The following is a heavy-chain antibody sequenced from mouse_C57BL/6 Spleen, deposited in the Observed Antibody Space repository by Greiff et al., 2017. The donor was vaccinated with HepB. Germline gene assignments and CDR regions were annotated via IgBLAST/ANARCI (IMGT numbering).Heavy chain of an antibody. CDR1: GYTFTSYW. J-gene: IGHJ1*03. D-gene: IGHD3-3*01. CDR3: ARWPGQGGYFDV. CDR2: IHPNSGST. V-gene: IGHV1-64*01. Sequence: QVQLKQPGAELVKPGASVKLSCKASGYTFTSYWMHWVKQRPGQGLEWIGMIHPNSGSTNYNEKFKSKATLTVDKSSSTAYMQLSSLTSEDSAVYYCARWPGQGGYFDVWGTGTTVTVSS.